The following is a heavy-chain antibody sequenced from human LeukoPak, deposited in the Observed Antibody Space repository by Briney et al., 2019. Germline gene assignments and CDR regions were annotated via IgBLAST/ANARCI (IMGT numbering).Heavy chain of an antibody. CDR1: GGSISSNSYY. CDR3: TRGSIAYYYMDV. V-gene: IGHV4-61*02. Sequence: SETLCLTCAVSGGSISSNSYYWGWIRQPAGKGLEWIGRIYTSGSTNYNPSLKSRVTISVDTSKNQFSLKLSSVTAADTAVYYCTRGSIAYYYMDVWGKGTTVTTSS. CDR2: IYTSGST. J-gene: IGHJ6*03. D-gene: IGHD3-22*01.